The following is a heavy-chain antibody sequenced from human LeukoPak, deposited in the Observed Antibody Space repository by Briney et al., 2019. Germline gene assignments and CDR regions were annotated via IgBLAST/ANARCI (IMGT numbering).Heavy chain of an antibody. CDR1: GFIFSYFW. J-gene: IGHJ4*02. CDR3: ARDFDGPRASDY. D-gene: IGHD4-17*01. CDR2: TNTDGSYS. Sequence: GGSLRLSCAASGFIFSYFWMHWFRQTPGKGLVWVSCTNTDGSYSSYADSVKGRFTISRDNVRNTLYLQMSSLRAEDSAVYYCARDFDGPRASDYWGQGISVTVSS. V-gene: IGHV3-74*01.